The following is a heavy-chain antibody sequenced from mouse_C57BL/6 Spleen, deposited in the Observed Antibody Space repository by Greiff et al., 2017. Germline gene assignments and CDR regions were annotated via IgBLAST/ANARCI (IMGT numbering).Heavy chain of an antibody. Sequence: VQLQESGAELVKPGASVKLSCTASGFNFKDYYMHWVKQRTEQGLEWIGRIDPADGETNYAQNFQGKATITADTSSNTAYMQLSSLTSEDTAVYYCAKDYDDWGQGTTLTVSS. CDR3: AKDYDD. CDR1: GFNFKDYY. V-gene: IGHV14-2*01. J-gene: IGHJ2*01. CDR2: IDPADGET. D-gene: IGHD2-13*01.